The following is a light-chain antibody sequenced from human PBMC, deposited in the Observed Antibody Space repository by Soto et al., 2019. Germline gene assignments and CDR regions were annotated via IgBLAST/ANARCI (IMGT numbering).Light chain of an antibody. CDR2: DAS. CDR1: QSVANH. J-gene: IGKJ4*01. Sequence: EIVLTQSPATLSLSPGERATLSCRASQSVANHLAWYQQKPGQAPRLLIFDASNRAAGIPARFSGSGSGTDFTLTITILEPEDSAVYYCQRRSNWPPLTFGGGTKVEIK. CDR3: QRRSNWPPLT. V-gene: IGKV3-11*01.